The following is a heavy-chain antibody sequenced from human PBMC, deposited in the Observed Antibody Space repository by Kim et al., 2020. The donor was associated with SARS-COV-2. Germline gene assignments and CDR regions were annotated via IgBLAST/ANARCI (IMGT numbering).Heavy chain of an antibody. D-gene: IGHD3-22*01. J-gene: IGHJ4*02. CDR1: GFTFSSYA. CDR2: ISGSGGST. CDR3: AKVVSRSLSPMIVTGSSPYDY. Sequence: GGSLRLSCAASGFTFSSYAMSWVRQAPGKGLEWVSAISGSGGSTYYADSVKGRFTISRDNSKNTLYLQMNSLRAEDTAVYYCAKVVSRSLSPMIVTGSSPYDYWGQGTLVTVSS. V-gene: IGHV3-23*01.